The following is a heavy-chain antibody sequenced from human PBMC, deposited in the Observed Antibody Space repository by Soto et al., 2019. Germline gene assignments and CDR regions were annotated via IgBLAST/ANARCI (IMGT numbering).Heavy chain of an antibody. CDR2: ISGGGDGT. CDR1: GFTFSNYA. CDR3: ARGGYSRGWSFDY. J-gene: IGHJ4*02. V-gene: IGHV3-23*01. Sequence: GGSLRLSXAASGFTFSNYAMSWVRRAPGTGLEWVSTISGGGDGTYYSDSVKGRFTISRDNSKNTLYLQINSLRADDTAVFHCARGGYSRGWSFDYWGQGTLVTVSS. D-gene: IGHD6-19*01.